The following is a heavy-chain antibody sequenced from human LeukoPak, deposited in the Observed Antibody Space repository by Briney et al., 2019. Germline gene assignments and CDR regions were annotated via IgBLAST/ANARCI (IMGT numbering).Heavy chain of an antibody. V-gene: IGHV3-21*01. CDR1: RLTFGRYS. CDR3: TGSDTIGYTPREWDYWYFDL. J-gene: IGHJ2*01. Sequence: GGSLRVSCAASRLTFGRYSNWVRQAPGKGLEWVSSISSGSSYIYYADSVKGRFTISRDNAKNSLYLQMNSLSAEDTAVYYCTGSDTIGYTPREWDYWYFDLWGRGTLVTVSS. D-gene: IGHD3-16*02. CDR2: ISSGSSYI.